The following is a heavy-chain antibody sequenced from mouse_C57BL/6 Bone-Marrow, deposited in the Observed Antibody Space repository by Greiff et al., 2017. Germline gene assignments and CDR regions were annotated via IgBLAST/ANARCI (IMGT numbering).Heavy chain of an antibody. CDR1: GFTFSSYG. CDR3: ARLGYSSEARDY. V-gene: IGHV5-6*01. D-gene: IGHD1-1*01. Sequence: EVQLVESGGDLVKPGGSLKLSCAASGFTFSSYGMSWVRQTPDKRLEWVATISSGGSYTDYPDSVKGRFTISRDNAKNTLYLQMSSLKPEDTAMYYCARLGYSSEARDYWGQGTSVTVSS. CDR2: ISSGGSYT. J-gene: IGHJ4*01.